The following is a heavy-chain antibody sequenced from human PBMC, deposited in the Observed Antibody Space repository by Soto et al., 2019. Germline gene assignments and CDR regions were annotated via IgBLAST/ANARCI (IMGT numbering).Heavy chain of an antibody. V-gene: IGHV4-4*07. CDR1: GASISGFY. CDR3: VRDGTKTLRDWFDP. Sequence: PSETLSLTCTVSGASISGFYWSWIRKSAGKGLEWIGRIYATGTTDYNPSLKSRVMMSVDTSKKQFTLKLRSVTAADTAVYYCVRDGTKTLRDWFDPWGQGISVTVSS. J-gene: IGHJ5*02. D-gene: IGHD1-1*01. CDR2: IYATGTT.